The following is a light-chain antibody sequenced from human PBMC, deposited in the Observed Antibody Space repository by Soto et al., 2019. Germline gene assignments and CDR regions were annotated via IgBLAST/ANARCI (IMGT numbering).Light chain of an antibody. CDR3: QQYEGWPRT. CDR2: DVT. Sequence: EIVMTQSPDTLSVSPGDTATLSCRSSQNIHINLAWYQQKPGQAPTLLIYDVTARAPGVPARFSGSGYGTDFTLTIRSVQSGDFGVFYCQQYEGWPRTFGLGTKVEIQ. J-gene: IGKJ2*01. CDR1: QNIHIN. V-gene: IGKV3-15*01.